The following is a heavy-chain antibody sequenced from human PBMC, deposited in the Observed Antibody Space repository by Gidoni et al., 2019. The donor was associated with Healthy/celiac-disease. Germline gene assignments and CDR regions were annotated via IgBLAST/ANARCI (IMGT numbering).Heavy chain of an antibody. D-gene: IGHD2-2*01. V-gene: IGHV3-11*06. CDR3: ARYIVVVPAAPYYYYGMDV. J-gene: IGHJ6*02. Sequence: QVQLVESGGGLVKPGGSLRLSCAASGFTFSDYYRSWIRQAPGKGLEWVSYISSSSSYTNYADSVKGRFTISRDNAKNSLYLQMNSLRAEDTAVYYCARYIVVVPAAPYYYYGMDVWGQGTTVTVSS. CDR1: GFTFSDYY. CDR2: ISSSSSYT.